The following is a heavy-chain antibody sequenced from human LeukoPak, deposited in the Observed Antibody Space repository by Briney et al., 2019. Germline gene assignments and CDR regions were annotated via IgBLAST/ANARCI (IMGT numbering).Heavy chain of an antibody. CDR3: ARDAPYYDFWSGYYTPYYYYYMDV. J-gene: IGHJ6*03. Sequence: GGSLRLSCAASGFTFSSYWMSWVRQAPGKGLEWVANIKQDGSEKYYVDSVKGRFTISRDNAKNSLYLQMNSLRAEDTAVYYCARDAPYYDFWSGYYTPYYYYYMDVWGKGTTVTVSS. CDR1: GFTFSSYW. D-gene: IGHD3-3*01. CDR2: IKQDGSEK. V-gene: IGHV3-7*01.